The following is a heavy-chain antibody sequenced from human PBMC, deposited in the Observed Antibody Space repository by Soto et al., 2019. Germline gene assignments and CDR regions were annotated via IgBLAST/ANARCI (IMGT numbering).Heavy chain of an antibody. J-gene: IGHJ4*02. CDR1: GGSISSGDYY. Sequence: SETLSLTCTVSGGSISSGDYYWSWIRQPPGKGLEWIGYIYYGGSTYYNPSLKSRVTISVDTSKNQFSLKLSSVTAADTAVYYCARDRIVSSGYYELFDYWGQGTLVTVSS. D-gene: IGHD3-22*01. CDR2: IYYGGST. V-gene: IGHV4-30-4*01. CDR3: ARDRIVSSGYYELFDY.